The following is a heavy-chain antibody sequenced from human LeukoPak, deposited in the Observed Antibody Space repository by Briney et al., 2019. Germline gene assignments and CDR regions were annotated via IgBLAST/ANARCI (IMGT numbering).Heavy chain of an antibody. CDR2: INSDGSST. CDR1: GFTFSSYW. V-gene: IGHV3-74*01. Sequence: PGGSLRLSCAASGFTFSSYWMHWVRQAPGKGLVWVSRINSDGSSTSYADSVKGRFTISRDNGKNTLYLQMNSLRAEDTAAYYCARALRYSSPFDYWGQGTLVTVSS. D-gene: IGHD6-13*01. J-gene: IGHJ4*02. CDR3: ARALRYSSPFDY.